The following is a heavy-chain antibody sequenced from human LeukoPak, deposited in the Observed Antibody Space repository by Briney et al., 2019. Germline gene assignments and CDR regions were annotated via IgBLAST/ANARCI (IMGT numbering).Heavy chain of an antibody. Sequence: PGGSLRLSCAASGFTFSNYAMSWVRQAPGKGLEWVSDISGSGGSTYYAASVKGRFTISRDNSKNTLYLQMASLRAEDTAVYYWARIIAAAGCFQHWGQGTLVTVSS. CDR2: ISGSGGST. V-gene: IGHV3-23*01. J-gene: IGHJ1*01. D-gene: IGHD6-13*01. CDR3: ARIIAAAGCFQH. CDR1: GFTFSNYA.